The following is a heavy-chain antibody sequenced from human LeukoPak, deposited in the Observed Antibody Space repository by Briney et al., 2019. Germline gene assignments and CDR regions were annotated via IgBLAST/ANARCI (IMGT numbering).Heavy chain of an antibody. Sequence: GASLRLSCAASGFPFSSYAMSWVRQPPGKGLECVSTISDSFRITDDADSVKGRFTISRDNPKNTLYLQMNTLRAEDTAVYYCAKRHGDYFDYWGQGTLVTVSS. J-gene: IGHJ4*02. CDR3: AKRHGDYFDY. V-gene: IGHV3-23*01. D-gene: IGHD4-17*01. CDR1: GFPFSSYA. CDR2: ISDSFRIT.